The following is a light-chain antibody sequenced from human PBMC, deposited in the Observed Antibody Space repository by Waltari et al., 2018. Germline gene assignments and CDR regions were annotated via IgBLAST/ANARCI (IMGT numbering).Light chain of an antibody. V-gene: IGKV3-20*01. J-gene: IGKJ1*01. CDR3: QKHDRLPAT. CDR2: GAS. CDR1: QSIGRY. Sequence: EIVLKQSPDTMFLFTGERATLSCRASQSIGRYLVWYQQKPGQAPSLLIYGASTRASGIPDRFSGSGSGTDFSLTISRLEPEDFAVYHCQKHDRLPATFGQGTKVEIK.